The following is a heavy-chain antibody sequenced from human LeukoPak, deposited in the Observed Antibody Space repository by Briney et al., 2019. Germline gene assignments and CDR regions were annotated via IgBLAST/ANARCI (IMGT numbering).Heavy chain of an antibody. CDR2: INDSGSV. D-gene: IGHD2-15*01. J-gene: IGHJ4*02. CDR1: SGSFSGYY. Sequence: PSETLSLTCAVYSGSFSGYYWSWIRQPPGKGLEWIGEINDSGSVNCNPSLKNRVTLSVDTSKNQFSLRLSSVAAADTAVYHCARRLVDSGASQVSDDWGQGTLVTVSS. CDR3: ARRLVDSGASQVSDD. V-gene: IGHV4-34*01.